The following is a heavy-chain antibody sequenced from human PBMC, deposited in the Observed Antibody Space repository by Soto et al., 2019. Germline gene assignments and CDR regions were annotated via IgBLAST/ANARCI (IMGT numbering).Heavy chain of an antibody. D-gene: IGHD2-2*01. CDR2: ISLHNGKK. Sequence: QVQLVQSGGEVKKPXASVKXSCKXVGTTYGIXWVRQAPGXGLEWMAWISLHNGKKNNAPKFQGRVTMTTDTSTGTAYMELRSLRSDDTAVYYCATDERDDCSSINCHYFDHWGQGALVTVSS. CDR1: GTTYG. J-gene: IGHJ4*02. V-gene: IGHV1-18*04. CDR3: ATDERDDCSSINCHYFDH.